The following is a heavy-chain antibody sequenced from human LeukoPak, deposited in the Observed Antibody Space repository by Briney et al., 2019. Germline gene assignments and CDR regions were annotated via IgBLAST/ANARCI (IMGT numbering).Heavy chain of an antibody. V-gene: IGHV4-30-4*01. CDR1: GGSISSGDYY. CDR3: ASKVYYYDSSGYPNDY. J-gene: IGHJ4*02. Sequence: PSETLPLTCTVSGGSISSGDYYWSWIRQPPGKGLEWIGYIYYSGSTYYNPSLKSRVTISVDTSKNQFSLKLSSVTAADTAVYYCASKVYYYDSSGYPNDYWGQGTLVTVSS. CDR2: IYYSGST. D-gene: IGHD3-22*01.